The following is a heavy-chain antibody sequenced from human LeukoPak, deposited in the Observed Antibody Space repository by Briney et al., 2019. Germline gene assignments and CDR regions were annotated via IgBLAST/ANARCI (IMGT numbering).Heavy chain of an antibody. J-gene: IGHJ4*02. Sequence: ASVKVSCKASGYTFIAYHMHWVRQAPGQGLEWMGIINPSGGSTSYAQKFQGRVTMTRDTSTSTVYMELSSLRSEDTAVYYCARDGPPTFTVVTTPFDYWGQGTLVTVSS. CDR1: GYTFIAYH. CDR2: INPSGGST. V-gene: IGHV1-46*01. D-gene: IGHD4-23*01. CDR3: ARDGPPTFTVVTTPFDY.